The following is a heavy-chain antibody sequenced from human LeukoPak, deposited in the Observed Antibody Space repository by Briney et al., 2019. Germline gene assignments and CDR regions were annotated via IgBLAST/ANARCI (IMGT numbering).Heavy chain of an antibody. CDR1: GFTFDDYA. D-gene: IGHD2-2*01. CDR2: ISWNSGSI. Sequence: SLRLSCAASGFTFDDYAMHWVRQAPGEGLEWVSGISWNSGSIGYADSVKGRFTISRDNAKNSLYLQMNSLRAEDTALYYCVKGPLYCSSTSCYGGILDYWGQGTLVTVSS. V-gene: IGHV3-9*01. CDR3: VKGPLYCSSTSCYGGILDY. J-gene: IGHJ4*02.